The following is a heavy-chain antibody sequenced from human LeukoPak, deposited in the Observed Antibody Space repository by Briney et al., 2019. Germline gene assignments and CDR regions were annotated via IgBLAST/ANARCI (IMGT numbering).Heavy chain of an antibody. CDR3: ARDLGVVKDAFDI. CDR2: INPNSGGT. J-gene: IGHJ3*02. Sequence: ASVTVSCKASGYTFTVYYMHWVRQAPGQGLEWMGWINPNSGGTNYAQKFQGRVTMTRDTSISTAYMELSRLRSDDTAVYYCARDLGVVKDAFDIWGQGTMVTVSS. CDR1: GYTFTVYY. D-gene: IGHD3-3*01. V-gene: IGHV1-2*02.